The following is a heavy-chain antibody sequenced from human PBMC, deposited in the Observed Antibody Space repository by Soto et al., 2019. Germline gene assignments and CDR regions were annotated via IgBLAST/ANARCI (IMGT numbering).Heavy chain of an antibody. D-gene: IGHD6-19*01. V-gene: IGHV1-69*13. Sequence: SVKVSCKTSGYTFTNYGISWVRQAPGQGLEWMGGIIPIFGTANYAQKFQGRATITADESTSTAYMELSSLRSEDTAVYYCARDPGYSSGWYQGRNYYYYYGMDVWGQGTTVTVSS. J-gene: IGHJ6*02. CDR1: GYTFTNYG. CDR3: ARDPGYSSGWYQGRNYYYYYGMDV. CDR2: IIPIFGTA.